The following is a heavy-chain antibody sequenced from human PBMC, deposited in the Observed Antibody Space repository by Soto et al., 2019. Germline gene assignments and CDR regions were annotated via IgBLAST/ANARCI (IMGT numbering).Heavy chain of an antibody. CDR2: IYYSGST. CDR1: GGSISSGGYY. V-gene: IGHV4-31*03. J-gene: IGHJ5*02. D-gene: IGHD3-16*01. CDR3: ARVGGINWFDP. Sequence: QVQLQESGPGLVKPSQTLSLTCTVSGGSISSGGYYWSWIRQHPGKGLEWIGYIYYSGSTYYNPSLKSRVTISGETSKNQVPLEVSPGTAADTGLEYCARVGGINWFDPWGQGTLVTVSS.